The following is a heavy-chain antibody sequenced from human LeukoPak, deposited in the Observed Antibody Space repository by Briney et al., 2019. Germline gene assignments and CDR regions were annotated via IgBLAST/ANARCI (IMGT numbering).Heavy chain of an antibody. J-gene: IGHJ4*02. Sequence: GSSVKVSCKASGDSFSTYAITWVRQAPGQGLEWMGGFIPVFRTTNYAQKFQGRLTITKDDSTSTAYMELSSLRSEDTAVYYCGRPFCRSPYCVPIWGQGTLVTVSS. CDR3: GRPFCRSPYCVPI. CDR1: GDSFSTYA. V-gene: IGHV1-69*05. D-gene: IGHD2-2*01. CDR2: FIPVFRTT.